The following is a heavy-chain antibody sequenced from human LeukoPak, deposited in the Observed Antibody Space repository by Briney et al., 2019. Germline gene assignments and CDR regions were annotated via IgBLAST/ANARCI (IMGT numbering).Heavy chain of an antibody. Sequence: GGSLRLSCEGSGFRFSSFSMAWVRQAPGKGLEWVSSISSSSSYIYYADSVKGRFTISRDNAKNSLYLQMNSLRAEDTAVYYCARDFLPDSSGYYYPVFDYWGQGTLVTVSS. CDR2: ISSSSSYI. CDR3: ARDFLPDSSGYYYPVFDY. CDR1: GFRFSSFS. D-gene: IGHD3-22*01. J-gene: IGHJ4*02. V-gene: IGHV3-21*01.